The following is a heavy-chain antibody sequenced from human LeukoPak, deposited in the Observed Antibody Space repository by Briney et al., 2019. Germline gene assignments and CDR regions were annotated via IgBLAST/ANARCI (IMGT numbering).Heavy chain of an antibody. CDR2: IYYSGST. D-gene: IGHD6-13*01. J-gene: IGHJ5*02. V-gene: IGHV4-59*01. Sequence: PSETLSLTCTVSGGSISSYYWSWIRQPPGKGLEWIGYIYYSGSTNYNPSLKSRVTISVDTSKNQFSLKLSSVTAADTAVYYCARDPGYSSSWFDPWGQGTLVTVSS. CDR1: GGSISSYY. CDR3: ARDPGYSSSWFDP.